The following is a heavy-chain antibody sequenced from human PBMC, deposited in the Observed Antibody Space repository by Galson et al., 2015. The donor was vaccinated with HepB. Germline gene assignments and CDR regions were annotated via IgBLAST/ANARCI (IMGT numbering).Heavy chain of an antibody. V-gene: IGHV1-8*01. CDR1: GYTFTSYD. CDR2: MNPNSGNT. D-gene: IGHD3-22*01. Sequence: SVKVSCKASGYTFTSYDINWVRQATGQGLEWMGWMNPNSGNTGYAQKFQGRVTMTRNTSISTAYMELSSLRSEDTAVYYCARGLYDIDSSGSQYTVFDYWGQGTLVTVSS. CDR3: ARGLYDIDSSGSQYTVFDY. J-gene: IGHJ4*02.